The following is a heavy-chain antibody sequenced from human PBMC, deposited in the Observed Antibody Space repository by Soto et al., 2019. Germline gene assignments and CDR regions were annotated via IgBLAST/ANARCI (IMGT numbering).Heavy chain of an antibody. D-gene: IGHD6-19*01. CDR3: ARPFDTSGWYDH. Sequence: VSLTISCQGSGYRFTIYWIAWVRQLPGKGLECMGIIYPGDSHTRYSPSFQGQVTISADKSINTAYLQWSSLKASDSAIYYCARPFDTSGWYDHWGQGTLVTVSS. CDR1: GYRFTIYW. J-gene: IGHJ5*02. CDR2: IYPGDSHT. V-gene: IGHV5-51*01.